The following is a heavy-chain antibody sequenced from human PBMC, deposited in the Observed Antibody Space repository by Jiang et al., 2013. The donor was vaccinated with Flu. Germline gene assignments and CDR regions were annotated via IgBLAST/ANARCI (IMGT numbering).Heavy chain of an antibody. CDR1: GYTFTSYG. V-gene: IGHV1-18*04. Sequence: GAEVKKPGASVKVSCKASGYTFTSYGISWVRQAPGQGLEWMGWISAYNGNTNYAQKLQGRVTMTTDTSTSTAYMELRSLRSDDTAVYYCARVNGIVVVTDPGYLDYWGQGTLVTVSS. CDR2: ISAYNGNT. CDR3: ARVNGIVVVTDPGYLDY. J-gene: IGHJ4*02. D-gene: IGHD2-21*02.